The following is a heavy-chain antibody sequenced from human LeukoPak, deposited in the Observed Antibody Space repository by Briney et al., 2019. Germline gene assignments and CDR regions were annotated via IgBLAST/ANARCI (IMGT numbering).Heavy chain of an antibody. J-gene: IGHJ5*02. CDR1: GYTFTIYG. D-gene: IGHD6-6*01. CDR2: ISAYNGNT. Sequence: ASVKVSCKASGYTFTIYGISWVRQAPGQGLEWMGRISAYNGNTNYAQKLQGRVTMTTDTSTSTAYMELRSLRSDDTAVYYCARSIAARRTHWFDPWGQGTLVTVSS. CDR3: ARSIAARRTHWFDP. V-gene: IGHV1-18*01.